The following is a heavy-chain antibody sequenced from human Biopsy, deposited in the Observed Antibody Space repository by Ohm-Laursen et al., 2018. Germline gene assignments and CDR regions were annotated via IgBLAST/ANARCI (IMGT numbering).Heavy chain of an antibody. D-gene: IGHD3-22*01. V-gene: IGHV1-2*02. CDR2: ISPKSGGT. Sequence: GASVKASCKASGFSFTGYYIHWVRQAPGQGLEWMGWISPKSGGTNYAQKFQGNITMTKNTSMSTAYMEMSRLRSDDTAVYYCTRGGYYYDSLAYYYWFDPWGQGTLVTVSS. CDR1: GFSFTGYY. CDR3: TRGGYYYDSLAYYYWFDP. J-gene: IGHJ5*02.